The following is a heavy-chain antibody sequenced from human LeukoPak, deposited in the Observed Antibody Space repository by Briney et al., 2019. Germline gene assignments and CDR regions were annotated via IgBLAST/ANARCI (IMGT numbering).Heavy chain of an antibody. Sequence: SQTLSLTCAISGDSVSSNSAAWNWIRQSPSRGLEWLGRTYYRSKWYNDYAVSVKSRITINPDTSKNQFSLQLNSVTPEDTAVYYCARATVVVPTGGYYYYGMDVWGQGTTVTVSS. J-gene: IGHJ6*02. V-gene: IGHV6-1*01. D-gene: IGHD2-15*01. CDR3: ARATVVVPTGGYYYYGMDV. CDR2: TYYRSKWYN. CDR1: GDSVSSNSAA.